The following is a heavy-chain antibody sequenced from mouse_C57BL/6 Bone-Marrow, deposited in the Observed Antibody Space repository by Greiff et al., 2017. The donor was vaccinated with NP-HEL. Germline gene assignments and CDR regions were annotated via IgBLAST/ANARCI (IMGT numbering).Heavy chain of an antibody. J-gene: IGHJ2*01. V-gene: IGHV5-17*01. CDR1: GFTFSDYG. CDR2: ISSGSSTI. Sequence: EVKLVESGGGLVKPGGSPKLSCAASGFTFSDYGMHWVRQAPEKGLEWVAYISSGSSTIYYADTVKGRFTISRDNAKNTLFLQMTSLRSEDTAMYYCARGHPAMVTNYWGQGTTLTVSS. D-gene: IGHD2-2*01. CDR3: ARGHPAMVTNY.